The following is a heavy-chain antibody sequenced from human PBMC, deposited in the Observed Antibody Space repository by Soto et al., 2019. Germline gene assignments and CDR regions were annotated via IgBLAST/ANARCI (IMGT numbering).Heavy chain of an antibody. V-gene: IGHV4-59*01. J-gene: IGHJ5*02. CDR3: ARSTTGTTYWFDP. D-gene: IGHD1-1*01. CDR2: IYYSGSGST. Sequence: SETLSLTCTVSGGSISSYYWSWIRQPPGKGLEWIGYIYYSGSGSTNYNPSLKSRVTISIDTSKNQFSLKLSSVTAADTAVYYCARSTTGTTYWFDPWGQGTLVTVSS. CDR1: GGSISSYY.